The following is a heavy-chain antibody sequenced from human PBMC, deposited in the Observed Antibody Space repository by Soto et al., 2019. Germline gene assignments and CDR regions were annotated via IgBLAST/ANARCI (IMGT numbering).Heavy chain of an antibody. V-gene: IGHV3-21*06. Sequence: GGSLRLSCAASGFTFSSYSMNWVRQAPGKGLEWVSSISSSSSYIYYADSVKGRFTISRDNAKNSLYLQMNSLRAEDTAVYYCARWYSSSDYYYMDVWGKGTTVTVSS. J-gene: IGHJ6*03. D-gene: IGHD6-6*01. CDR3: ARWYSSSDYYYMDV. CDR2: ISSSSSYI. CDR1: GFTFSSYS.